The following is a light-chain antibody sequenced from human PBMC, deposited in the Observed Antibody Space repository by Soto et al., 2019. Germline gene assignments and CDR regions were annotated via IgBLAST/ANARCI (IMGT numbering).Light chain of an antibody. CDR3: QQYSNWPPWT. Sequence: EIVLTQSPATLSLSPGARAPLSCRASQSVSSYLAWYQQKPGQAPRLLIYGASSRATGIPARFSGGGSGTEFTLTISSLQSEDFAVYYCQQYSNWPPWTFGQGTKVDIK. J-gene: IGKJ1*01. V-gene: IGKV3D-15*01. CDR2: GAS. CDR1: QSVSSY.